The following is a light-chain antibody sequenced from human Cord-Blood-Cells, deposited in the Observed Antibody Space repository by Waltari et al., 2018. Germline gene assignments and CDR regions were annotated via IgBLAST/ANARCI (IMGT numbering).Light chain of an antibody. V-gene: IGKV3-15*01. CDR1: QRVSSN. Sequence: LVMTHSTATLSVSPGGRATLSCRASQRVSSNLAWYQQKPGQAPRLLIYGASSRATGIPDRFSGSGSGTEFTLTISSLQSEDFAVYYCQQYNNWPLTFGPGTKVDIK. J-gene: IGKJ3*01. CDR3: QQYNNWPLT. CDR2: GAS.